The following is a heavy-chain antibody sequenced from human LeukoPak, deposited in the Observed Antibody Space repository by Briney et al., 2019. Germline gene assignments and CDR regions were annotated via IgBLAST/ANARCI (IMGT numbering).Heavy chain of an antibody. CDR1: GGTFSSYA. CDR2: IIPIFGTA. J-gene: IGHJ6*04. D-gene: IGHD1-26*01. Sequence: SVKASCKASGGTFSSYAISWVRQAPGQGLEWMGGIIPIFGTANYAQKFQGRVTITADESTSTAYMELSSLRSEDTAVYYCARDLGPSTRLGIVYYYYYGMDVWGKGTTVTVSS. V-gene: IGHV1-69*01. CDR3: ARDLGPSTRLGIVYYYYYGMDV.